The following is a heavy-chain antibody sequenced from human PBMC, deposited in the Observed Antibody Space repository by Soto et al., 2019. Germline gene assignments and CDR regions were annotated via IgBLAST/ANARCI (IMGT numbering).Heavy chain of an antibody. V-gene: IGHV1-69*06. D-gene: IGHD1-7*01. CDR3: ARDTELPVNWFDP. J-gene: IGHJ5*02. CDR2: IIPIFGTA. Sequence: SVKGSCKASGGTFSSYAISWVRQAPGQGLEWMGGIIPIFGTANYAQKFQGRVTITADKSTSTAYMELSSLRSDDTAVYYCARDTELPVNWFDPWGQGTLVTVSS. CDR1: GGTFSSYA.